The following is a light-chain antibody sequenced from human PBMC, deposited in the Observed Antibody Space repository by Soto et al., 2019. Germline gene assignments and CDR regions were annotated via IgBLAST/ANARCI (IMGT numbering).Light chain of an antibody. CDR2: DGS. V-gene: IGKV3-11*01. CDR1: QNLHSF. CDR3: QQRSNWPLT. J-gene: IGKJ5*01. Sequence: EIVLTQSPATLSVSPGGRVTLSCRASQNLHSFLNWYQQRPGQAPRPLIYDGSKRAAGVPDRISGDGSGTDYTLTISSLEPEDFAVYYCQQRSNWPLTFGQGTRLEI.